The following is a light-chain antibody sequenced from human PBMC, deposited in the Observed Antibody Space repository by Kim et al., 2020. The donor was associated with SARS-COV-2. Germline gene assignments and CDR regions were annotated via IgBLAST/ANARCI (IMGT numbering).Light chain of an antibody. Sequence: QAVVTQEPSLTVSPGGTVTLTCGSSTGVVTSGHYPYWFQQKPGQAPRTLIYDTNNKHSWTPARFSGSLLGGRAALTLSGAQPEDEAEYYCMLSYSGAWVFGGGNQLTVL. CDR1: TGVVTSGHY. CDR3: MLSYSGAWV. CDR2: DTN. V-gene: IGLV7-46*01. J-gene: IGLJ3*02.